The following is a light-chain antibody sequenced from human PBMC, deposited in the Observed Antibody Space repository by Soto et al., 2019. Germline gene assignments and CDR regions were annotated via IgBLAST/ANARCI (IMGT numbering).Light chain of an antibody. Sequence: IQLTHSPSSLSASVGDRVTFTCLASEDISSYLVWYQQKPGAAPKLLIYAASALHSGVPSRFSGSGSGTDFTLTISSLHPEDFEVYFCQQFKNYPITFGQGTRLEIK. J-gene: IGKJ5*01. CDR1: EDISSY. CDR2: AAS. CDR3: QQFKNYPIT. V-gene: IGKV1-9*01.